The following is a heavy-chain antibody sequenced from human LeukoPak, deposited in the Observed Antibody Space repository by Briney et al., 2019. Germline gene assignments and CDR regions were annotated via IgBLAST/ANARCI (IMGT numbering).Heavy chain of an antibody. CDR2: INHSGST. V-gene: IGHV4-34*01. CDR1: GGSFSGYY. J-gene: IGHJ5*02. Sequence: SETLSLTCVVYGGSFSGYYWSWIRQPPGKGLEWIGEINHSGSTNYNPSLKSRVTISVDTSKNQFSLKLSSVTAADTAVYYCASGGYCSGGSCYKEGPNWFDPWGQGTLVTVSS. CDR3: ASGGYCSGGSCYKEGPNWFDP. D-gene: IGHD2-15*01.